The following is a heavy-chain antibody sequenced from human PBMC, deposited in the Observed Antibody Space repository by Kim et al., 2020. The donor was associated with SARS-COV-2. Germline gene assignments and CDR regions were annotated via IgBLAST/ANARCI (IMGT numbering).Heavy chain of an antibody. J-gene: IGHJ6*02. V-gene: IGHV3-21*01. Sequence: GGSLRLSCAASGFTFSIYSMNWVRQAPGKGLEWVSSISSSSSYIYYADSVKGRFTISRDNAKNSLYLQMNSLRAEDTAVYYCAREDLDYGDYVYYGMDVWGQGTTVTVSS. CDR2: ISSSSSYI. D-gene: IGHD4-17*01. CDR1: GFTFSIYS. CDR3: AREDLDYGDYVYYGMDV.